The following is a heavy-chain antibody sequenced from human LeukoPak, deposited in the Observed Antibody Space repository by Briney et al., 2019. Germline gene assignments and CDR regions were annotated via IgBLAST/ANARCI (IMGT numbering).Heavy chain of an antibody. CDR1: GYTFTSYA. J-gene: IGHJ4*02. Sequence: ASVKVSCKASGYTFTSYAMHWVRQAPGQRLEWMGWINAGNGNTKYSQKFQGRVTITRDTSASTAYMELSSLRSEDTAVYYCITMIVVDVCSVGYWGQGTLVTVSS. CDR2: INAGNGNT. V-gene: IGHV1-3*01. CDR3: ITMIVVDVCSVGY. D-gene: IGHD3-22*01.